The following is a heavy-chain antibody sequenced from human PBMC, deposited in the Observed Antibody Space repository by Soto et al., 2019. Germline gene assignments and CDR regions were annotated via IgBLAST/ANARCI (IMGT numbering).Heavy chain of an antibody. V-gene: IGHV1-46*01. CDR1: GYTFTSYY. Sequence: ASVKVSCKASGYTFTSYYMHWVRQAPGQGLEWMGIINPSGGNTSYAQEFQGRVTMTTDTSTSTAYMEVRSLRSEDTAVYYCARAYYYDSSARGVFDIWGQGTMVTVSS. CDR2: INPSGGNT. J-gene: IGHJ3*02. D-gene: IGHD3-22*01. CDR3: ARAYYYDSSARGVFDI.